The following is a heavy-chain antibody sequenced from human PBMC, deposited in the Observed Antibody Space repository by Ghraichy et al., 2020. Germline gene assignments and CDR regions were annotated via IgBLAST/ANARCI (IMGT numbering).Heavy chain of an antibody. D-gene: IGHD6-19*01. J-gene: IGHJ4*02. V-gene: IGHV6-1*01. CDR2: TYYRSKWYH. CDR1: GGDSVSSDNAA. CDR3: ARGRMMYSNDWPDIDY. Sequence: SQTLSLTCAISGGDSVSSDNAAWNWIRQSPSRGLEWLGRTYYRSKWYHEYAVSVKSRISINADTSKNQFALQLNSVSPEDTAVYYCARGRMMYSNDWPDIDYWGQGILVTVSS.